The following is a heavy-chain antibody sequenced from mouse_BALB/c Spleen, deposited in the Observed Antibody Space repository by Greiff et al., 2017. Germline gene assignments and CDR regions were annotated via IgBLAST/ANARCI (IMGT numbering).Heavy chain of an antibody. V-gene: IGHV5-6*01. J-gene: IGHJ2*01. CDR2: ISSGGSYT. CDR3: ARQKLFDY. Sequence: EVMLVESGGDLVKPGGSLKLSCAASGFTFSSYGMSWVRQTPDKRLEWVATISSGGSYTYYPDSVKGRFTISRDNAKNTLYLQMSSLKSEDTAMYYCARQKLFDYWGQGTTLTVSS. D-gene: IGHD4-1*01. CDR1: GFTFSSYG.